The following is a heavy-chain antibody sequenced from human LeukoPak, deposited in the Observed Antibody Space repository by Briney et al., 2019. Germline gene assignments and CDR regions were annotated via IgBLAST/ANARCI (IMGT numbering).Heavy chain of an antibody. CDR1: GGSISSSSYY. D-gene: IGHD1-14*01. CDR3: ARWQINRYYFDY. Sequence: SETLSLTCTVSGGSISSSSYYWGWIRQPPGKGLEWIGSIYYSGITYSNPSLKSPVTISVDTSKNQFSLKLSSVTAADTAVYYCARWQINRYYFDYWGQGTLVTVSS. CDR2: IYYSGIT. J-gene: IGHJ4*02. V-gene: IGHV4-39*01.